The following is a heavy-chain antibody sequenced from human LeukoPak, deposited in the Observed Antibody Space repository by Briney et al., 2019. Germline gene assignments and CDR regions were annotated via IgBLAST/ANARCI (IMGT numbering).Heavy chain of an antibody. CDR1: RGSITSYY. J-gene: IGHJ5*02. Sequence: SETLSLTCTVSRGSITSYYWTWIRQPPGKGLEWIGYIYYSGSTSYNPPLKSRVTISVDTSKNQFSLKLSSVTAADTAVYYCARGGVNYKIAGPWGQGAMVTVSS. V-gene: IGHV4-59*01. CDR3: ARGGVNYKIAGP. D-gene: IGHD3-10*01. CDR2: IYYSGST.